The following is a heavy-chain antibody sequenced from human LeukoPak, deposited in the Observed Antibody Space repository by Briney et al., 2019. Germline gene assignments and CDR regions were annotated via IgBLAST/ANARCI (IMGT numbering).Heavy chain of an antibody. CDR2: ISAYNGNT. V-gene: IGHV1-18*01. D-gene: IGHD5-12*01. CDR1: GYTFTSCG. CDR3: AREYSGYDLMGFDY. Sequence: GASVKVSCKASGYTFTSCGISWVRQAPGQGLEWMGWISAYNGNTNYAQKLQGRVTMTTDTSTSTAYMELRSLRSDDTAVYYCAREYSGYDLMGFDYWGQGTLVTVSS. J-gene: IGHJ4*02.